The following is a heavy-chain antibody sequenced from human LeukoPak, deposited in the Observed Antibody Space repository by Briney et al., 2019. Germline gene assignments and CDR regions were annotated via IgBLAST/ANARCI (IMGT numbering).Heavy chain of an antibody. D-gene: IGHD5-24*01. CDR3: AREMATTYYYYYYMDV. Sequence: ASVKVSCKASGYTFTGYYMHWVRQAPGQGLEWMGWINPNSGGTNYAQKFQGRVTMTRDTSISTAYMELSRLRSDDTAVYYCAREMATTYYYYYYMDVWGKGTTVTVSS. J-gene: IGHJ6*03. CDR2: INPNSGGT. CDR1: GYTFTGYY. V-gene: IGHV1-2*02.